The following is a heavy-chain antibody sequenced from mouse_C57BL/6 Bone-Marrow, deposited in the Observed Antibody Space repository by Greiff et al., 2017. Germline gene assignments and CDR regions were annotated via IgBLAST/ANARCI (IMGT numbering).Heavy chain of an antibody. V-gene: IGHV14-4*01. CDR3: SSFDGNYFDF. CDR2: LDPEIGDT. D-gene: IGHD2-3*01. CDR1: GFNIKDDY. Sequence: EVQLQQSGAELVRPGASVKLSCTASGFNIKDDYIHWVKQRPAQGLEWIGWLDPEIGDTEFASKFQGKATITSDTSSNTAYLQLSSLTSDDTAVYYCSSFDGNYFDFWGQGTPLTVAS. J-gene: IGHJ2*01.